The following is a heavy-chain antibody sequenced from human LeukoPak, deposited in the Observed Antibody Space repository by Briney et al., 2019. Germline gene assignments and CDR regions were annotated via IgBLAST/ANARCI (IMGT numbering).Heavy chain of an antibody. D-gene: IGHD2-2*01. V-gene: IGHV3-21*01. Sequence: GGSLRLSCAASGFTFSSYGMHWVRQAPGKGLEWVSSISSSSSYIYYADSVKGRFTISRDNAKNSLYLQMNSLRAEDTAVYYCARLLLGYCXSTSCELFWGQGTLVTVSS. CDR3: ARLLLGYCXSTSCELF. CDR2: ISSSSSYI. CDR1: GFTFSSYG. J-gene: IGHJ4*02.